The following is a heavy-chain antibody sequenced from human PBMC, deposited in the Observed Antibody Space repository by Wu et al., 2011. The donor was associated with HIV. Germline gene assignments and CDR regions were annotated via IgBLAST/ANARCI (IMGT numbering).Heavy chain of an antibody. CDR2: ILPMFGTT. Sequence: QVQLVQSGAEAKKPGASVKVSCKASGNTFSGYAVSWVRQAPGQGLEWMGGILPMFGTTNYAQKFQGRVTITADKSATTVYMELRSLRSEDTAVYYCARSGVSAEYYFYYMNVWGKGTTVTVSS. CDR1: GNTFSGYA. D-gene: IGHD2-2*01. J-gene: IGHJ6*03. CDR3: ARSGVSAEYYFYYMNV. V-gene: IGHV1-69*13.